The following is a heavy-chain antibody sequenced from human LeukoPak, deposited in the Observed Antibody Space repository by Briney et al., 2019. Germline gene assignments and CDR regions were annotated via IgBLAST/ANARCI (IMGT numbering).Heavy chain of an antibody. CDR2: ISYVETSK. D-gene: IGHD4-17*01. V-gene: IGHV3-30-3*01. CDR3: AKDLSVYGDQGFGY. Sequence: PGGSLRLSCAASGFTFSSYAMHWVRQAPGKGLEWVAVISYVETSKYYADSVKGRFTVSRDNSKNTLYLLMNSLRAEDTAVYYCAKDLSVYGDQGFGYWGQGTLVTVSS. J-gene: IGHJ4*02. CDR1: GFTFSSYA.